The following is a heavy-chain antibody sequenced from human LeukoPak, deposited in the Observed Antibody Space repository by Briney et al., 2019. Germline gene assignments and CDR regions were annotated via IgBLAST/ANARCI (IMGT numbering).Heavy chain of an antibody. V-gene: IGHV3-53*01. CDR2: LYSGGNT. CDR1: GLTVSSSY. Sequence: GGSLRLSCAASGLTVSSSYMSWVRQAPGKGLEWVSVLYSGGNTYYADSVKGRFTISRDNSKNTLYLQMNSLRADDTGVYFCARDGQQQAAYSMDVWGQGTTVTVSS. CDR3: ARDGQQQAAYSMDV. J-gene: IGHJ6*02. D-gene: IGHD6-13*01.